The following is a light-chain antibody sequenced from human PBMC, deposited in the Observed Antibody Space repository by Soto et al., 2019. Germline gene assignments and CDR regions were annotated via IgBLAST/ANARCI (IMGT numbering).Light chain of an antibody. J-gene: IGLJ1*01. CDR2: DVS. V-gene: IGLV2-14*01. CDR1: SSDVGGYNY. CDR3: SSYTSSSTLGV. Sequence: QSALTQPASVSGSPGQSITISCTGTSSDVGGYNYVSWYQQHPGKAPNLMHYDVSNRPSGVSNRFSGPKSGNTASLTISGLQAEDEADYYCSSYTSSSTLGVFGTGTKVTVL.